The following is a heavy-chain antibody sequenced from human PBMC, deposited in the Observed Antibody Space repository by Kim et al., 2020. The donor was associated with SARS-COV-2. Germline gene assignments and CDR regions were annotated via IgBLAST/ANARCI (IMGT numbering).Heavy chain of an antibody. V-gene: IGHV3-23*03. CDR3: AKEVGHYYGSEHFDY. CDR1: GFTFSSYA. D-gene: IGHD3-10*01. J-gene: IGHJ4*02. CDR2: IYSGGSST. Sequence: GGSLRLSCAASGFTFSSYAMSWVRQAPGKGLEWVSVIYSGGSSTYYADSVKGRFTISRDNSKNTLYLQMNSLRAEDTAVYYCAKEVGHYYGSEHFDYWGQGTLVTVSS.